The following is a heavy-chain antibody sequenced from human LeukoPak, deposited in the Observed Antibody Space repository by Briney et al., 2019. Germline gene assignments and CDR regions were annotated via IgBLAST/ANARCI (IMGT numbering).Heavy chain of an antibody. J-gene: IGHJ6*02. Sequence: GRSLRLSCAASGFTFSNYGMHWVRQAPGKGLAWVAVIRYDGSNEYYADSVKGRFTISRENAKNSLYLQMNSLRAGDTAVYYCARAIGAGKMPKKYYYYYYGMDVWGQGTTVTVSS. V-gene: IGHV3-33*01. D-gene: IGHD2-2*01. CDR1: GFTFSNYG. CDR3: ARAIGAGKMPKKYYYYYYGMDV. CDR2: IRYDGSNE.